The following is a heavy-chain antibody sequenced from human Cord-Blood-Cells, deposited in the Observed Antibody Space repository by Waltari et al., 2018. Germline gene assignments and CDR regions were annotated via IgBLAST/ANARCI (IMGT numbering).Heavy chain of an antibody. J-gene: IGHJ5*02. Sequence: QVQLQQWGAGLLKPSETLSLTCAVYGGSFSGYYWSWIRQPPGKGLEWIGEINHSGSTNYNPSLKSLVTLSVDTSKNQFSLKLSSVTAADTDVYYCSRAVVVPAAMGGNWFDPWGQGTLVTVSS. D-gene: IGHD2-2*01. CDR2: INHSGST. CDR1: GGSFSGYY. CDR3: SRAVVVPAAMGGNWFDP. V-gene: IGHV4-34*01.